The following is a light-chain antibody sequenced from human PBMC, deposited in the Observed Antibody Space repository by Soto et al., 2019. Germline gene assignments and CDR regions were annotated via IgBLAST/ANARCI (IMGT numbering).Light chain of an antibody. CDR3: QQYNNWPQIT. CDR2: GAS. Sequence: EIVLTQSPGTLSLSPGERATLSCRAIQSVSSTYLAWYQQKPGQAPRLLIYGASTRATGIPARFSGSGSGTEFTLTISSLQSGDFAVYYCQQYNNWPQITFGQGTRLENK. J-gene: IGKJ5*01. V-gene: IGKV3-15*01. CDR1: QSVSSTY.